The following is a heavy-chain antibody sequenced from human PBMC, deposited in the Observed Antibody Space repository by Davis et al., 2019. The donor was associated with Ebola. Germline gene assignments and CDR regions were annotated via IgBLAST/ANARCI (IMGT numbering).Heavy chain of an antibody. V-gene: IGHV4-59*08. D-gene: IGHD6-19*01. CDR2: FYYSGST. Sequence: SETLSLTCTVSGGSISSYYWSWIRQPPGKGLEWIGYFYYSGSTNYSPSLKSRVTISVDTSKNHFSLKLSSVTAADTAVYYCARPRSGWYLGFDYWGQGTLVTVSS. J-gene: IGHJ4*02. CDR1: GGSISSYY. CDR3: ARPRSGWYLGFDY.